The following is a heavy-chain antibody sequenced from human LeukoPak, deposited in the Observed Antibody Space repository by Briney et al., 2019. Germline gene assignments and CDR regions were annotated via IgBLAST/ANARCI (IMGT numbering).Heavy chain of an antibody. CDR3: ARLHTVTSSYYYYMAV. CDR1: GFTFSSYS. V-gene: IGHV3-48*01. CDR2: SSSSSSTI. D-gene: IGHD4-11*01. Sequence: PGGSLRLSCAASGFTFSSYSMNWVRQAPGKGLEWVSYSSSSSSTIYYADSVKGRFTISRDNAKNSLYLQMNSLRAEDTAVYYCARLHTVTSSYYYYMAVWGKGTTVTVSS. J-gene: IGHJ6*03.